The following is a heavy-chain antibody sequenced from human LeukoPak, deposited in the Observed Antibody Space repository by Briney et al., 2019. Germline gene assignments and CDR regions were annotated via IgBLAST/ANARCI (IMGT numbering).Heavy chain of an antibody. V-gene: IGHV3-30-3*01. CDR3: ARADSPYSSSPFDY. CDR2: ISYDGSNK. J-gene: IGHJ4*02. Sequence: PGGSLRLSCAASGFTFSSYAMHWVRQAPGKGLEWVAVISYDGSNKYYADSVKGRFTISRDNSKNTLYLQMNSLRAEDTAVYYCARADSPYSSSPFDYWGQGTLVTVSS. CDR1: GFTFSSYA. D-gene: IGHD6-13*01.